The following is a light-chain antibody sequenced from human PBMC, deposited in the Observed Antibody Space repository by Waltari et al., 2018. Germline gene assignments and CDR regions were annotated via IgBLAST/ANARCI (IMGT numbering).Light chain of an antibody. CDR1: SHNIGDNY. V-gene: IGLV1-47*01. Sequence: QSVLTQLPSASGTPGQGVTIPCSGRSHNIGDNYVYLYQQFPGTSPKLLIHRNNQRPSGVPDRFSGSKSGTSAFLVISGLRSEDEADYHCATWDDSLSGWVFGGGTKVTVL. CDR2: RNN. J-gene: IGLJ3*02. CDR3: ATWDDSLSGWV.